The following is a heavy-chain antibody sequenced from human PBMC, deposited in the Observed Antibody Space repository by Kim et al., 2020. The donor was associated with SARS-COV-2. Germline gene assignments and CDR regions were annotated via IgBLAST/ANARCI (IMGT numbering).Heavy chain of an antibody. CDR2: ISAHNGNT. CDR3: ARGLVVAALNWFDP. V-gene: IGHV1-18*01. J-gene: IGHJ5*02. CDR1: GYTFTSYG. D-gene: IGHD2-15*01. Sequence: ASVKVSCKASGYTFTSYGISWVRQAPGQGLEWMGWISAHNGNTNYAQKVQGRVTMTTDTSTNTAYLELRSLRSDDTAVYYCARGLVVAALNWFDPWGQGTLVTVSS.